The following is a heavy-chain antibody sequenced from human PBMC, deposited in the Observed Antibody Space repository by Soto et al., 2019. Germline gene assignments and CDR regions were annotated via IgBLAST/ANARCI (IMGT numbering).Heavy chain of an antibody. Sequence: QPGGSLRLSCAASGFTFSSYAMHWVRQAPGKGLEWVAVISYDGSNKYYADSVKGRFTISRDNSKNTLYLQMNSLRAEDTAVYYCARGERLLLRPGHGAFDYWGQGTLVTVSS. CDR1: GFTFSSYA. J-gene: IGHJ4*02. CDR2: ISYDGSNK. D-gene: IGHD3-16*01. CDR3: ARGERLLLRPGHGAFDY. V-gene: IGHV3-30-3*01.